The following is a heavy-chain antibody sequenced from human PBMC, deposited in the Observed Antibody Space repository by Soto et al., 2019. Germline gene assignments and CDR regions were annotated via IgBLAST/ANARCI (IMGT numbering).Heavy chain of an antibody. CDR1: GLTFSNYA. Sequence: EVRLLESGGGLVKPGGSLRLSCATSGLTFSNYAMSWVRQAPGGGLEGVSSMSGSSSTTYYADSVKGRFTISRDRSKNTPYLQMSSLRAEDTALYYCAKNQERELPRVIDFWGQGTLVTVSS. CDR3: AKNQERELPRVIDF. J-gene: IGHJ4*02. CDR2: MSGSSSTT. D-gene: IGHD1-7*01. V-gene: IGHV3-23*01.